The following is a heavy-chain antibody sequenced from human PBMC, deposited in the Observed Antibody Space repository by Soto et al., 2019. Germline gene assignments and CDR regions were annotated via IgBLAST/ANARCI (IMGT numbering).Heavy chain of an antibody. CDR2: IYYSGST. Sequence: PSETLSLTCTVSGGSISSSSYYWGWIRQPPGKGLEWIGSIYYSGSTYYNPSLKSRVTISVDTSKNQFSLRLTSVTAADTAVYYCARTYYYDSSGSPRFDYWGQGTLVTVSS. CDR1: GGSISSSSYY. V-gene: IGHV4-39*01. J-gene: IGHJ4*02. D-gene: IGHD3-22*01. CDR3: ARTYYYDSSGSPRFDY.